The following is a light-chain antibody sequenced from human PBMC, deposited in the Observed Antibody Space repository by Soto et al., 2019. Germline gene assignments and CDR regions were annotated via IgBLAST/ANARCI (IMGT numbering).Light chain of an antibody. V-gene: IGKV1-5*03. CDR3: QQYNSYAWT. Sequence: DIQMTPSPSTLSASVGDRVTITCRASQSISSWLAWYQQKPGKAPKLLIYKASSLESGVPSRFSGSGSGTEFTLTISSLQPDDFATYYCQQYNSYAWTFGQGTKVDSK. CDR2: KAS. CDR1: QSISSW. J-gene: IGKJ1*01.